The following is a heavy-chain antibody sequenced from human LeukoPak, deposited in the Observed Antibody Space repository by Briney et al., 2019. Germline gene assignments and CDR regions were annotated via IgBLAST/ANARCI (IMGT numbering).Heavy chain of an antibody. V-gene: IGHV3-20*04. J-gene: IGHJ3*02. Sequence: GGSLRLSCAASGFTFDDYGMSWGRQAPRKGRESVSGINRNGGSTGYADAVKGRFTISRDNAKNSLYLQMNSLRAEDTALYYCARDRDVVVTAPDAFDIWGQGTMVTVSS. CDR3: ARDRDVVVTAPDAFDI. CDR1: GFTFDDYG. CDR2: INRNGGST. D-gene: IGHD2-21*02.